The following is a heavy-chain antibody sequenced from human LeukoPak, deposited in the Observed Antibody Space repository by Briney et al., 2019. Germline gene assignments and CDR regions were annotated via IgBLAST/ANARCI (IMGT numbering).Heavy chain of an antibody. CDR1: GGSFSDYY. Sequence: PSETLSLTCAVYGGSFSDYYWSWIRQPPGKGLEWIGEINHSGSTNYNPSLKSRVTISVDTSTNQFSLKLSSVTAADTAVYYCANYLAAGNFDYWGQGTLVTVSS. D-gene: IGHD6-13*01. CDR3: ANYLAAGNFDY. CDR2: INHSGST. J-gene: IGHJ4*02. V-gene: IGHV4-34*01.